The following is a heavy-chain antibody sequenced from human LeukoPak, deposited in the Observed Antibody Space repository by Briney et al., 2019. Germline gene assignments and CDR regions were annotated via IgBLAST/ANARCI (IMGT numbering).Heavy chain of an antibody. CDR2: IIPIFGTA. Sequence: ASVKVSCKASGGTFSSYAISWVRQAPGQGLEWMGGIIPIFGTANYAQKFQGRVTITADKSTSTAYMELSSLRSEDTAVYYCARSISVWELLNAFDIWGQGTMVTVSS. J-gene: IGHJ3*02. CDR1: GGTFSSYA. CDR3: ARSISVWELLNAFDI. V-gene: IGHV1-69*06. D-gene: IGHD1-26*01.